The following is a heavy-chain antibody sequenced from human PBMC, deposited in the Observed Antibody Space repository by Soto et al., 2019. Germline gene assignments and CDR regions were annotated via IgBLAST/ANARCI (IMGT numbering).Heavy chain of an antibody. J-gene: IGHJ4*02. CDR2: MSNTRGYT. V-gene: IGHV3-11*06. CDR3: ARVRPASSWHQNFDY. CDR1: GFTFSDYY. Sequence: VQLVESGGGLVKPGGSLRLSCAASGFTFSDYYMSWIRQAPGKGLEWVSYMSNTRGYTNYADSVKGRFTISRDNAKSSLFLQMNSLRGEDTAVYYCARVRPASSWHQNFDYWGQGTLVTVSS. D-gene: IGHD6-13*01.